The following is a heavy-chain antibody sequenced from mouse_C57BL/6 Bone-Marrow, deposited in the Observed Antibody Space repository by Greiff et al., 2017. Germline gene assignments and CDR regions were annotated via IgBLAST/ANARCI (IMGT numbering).Heavy chain of an antibody. J-gene: IGHJ2*01. Sequence: QVQLKQPGAELVMPGASVKLSCKASGYTFTSYWMHWVQQTPGQGLEWIGEIDPSDSYTTYNQKFKGKSTLTLDKSYSTAYMQQSRLTAEDSAVYCCARATTDYWGKGTTLTVAS. CDR3: ARATTDY. CDR2: IDPSDSYT. V-gene: IGHV1-69*01. D-gene: IGHD2-12*01. CDR1: GYTFTSYW.